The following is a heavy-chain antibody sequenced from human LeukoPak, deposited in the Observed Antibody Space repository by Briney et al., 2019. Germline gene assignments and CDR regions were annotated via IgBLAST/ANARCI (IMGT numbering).Heavy chain of an antibody. D-gene: IGHD3-3*01. Sequence: SETLSLTCTVSGGSISSYYWSWIRQPPGKGLEWIGEINHSGSTNYNPSLKSRVTISVDTSKNQFSLKLSSVTAADTAVYYCATAGSGYPDYWGQGTLVTVSS. CDR3: ATAGSGYPDY. CDR1: GGSISSYY. CDR2: INHSGST. J-gene: IGHJ4*02. V-gene: IGHV4-34*01.